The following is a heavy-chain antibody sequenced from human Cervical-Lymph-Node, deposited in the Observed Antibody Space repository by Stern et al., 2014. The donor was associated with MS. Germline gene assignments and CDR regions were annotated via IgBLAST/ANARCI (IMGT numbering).Heavy chain of an antibody. CDR2: INHRSGNP. J-gene: IGHJ4*02. CDR1: AYTFSNYY. D-gene: IGHD2-2*01. V-gene: IGHV1-46*03. Sequence: LQLVEPGAAVKTPGASGKVSCKPSAYTFSNYYMHWARQAPRQGLEWMGLINHRSGNPSYTQQLQGRVPMTPEKSKSKVYMDLSSLRSDDTAVYYCATLCAPLSSSFDYWGQGTLVTVSS. CDR3: ATLCAPLSSSFDY.